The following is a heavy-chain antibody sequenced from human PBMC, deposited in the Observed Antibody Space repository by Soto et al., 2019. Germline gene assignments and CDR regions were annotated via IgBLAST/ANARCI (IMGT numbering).Heavy chain of an antibody. D-gene: IGHD1-26*01. Sequence: ASVKVSCKASGYTFTSYYMHWVRQAPGQGLEWMGIINPSGGSTSYAQKFQGRVTMTRDTSTSTVYMELSSLRSEDTAVYYCARVRSEFGGSSYGAFDNWGQGTMVTVSS. CDR3: ARVRSEFGGSSYGAFDN. CDR2: INPSGGST. J-gene: IGHJ3*02. V-gene: IGHV1-46*01. CDR1: GYTFTSYY.